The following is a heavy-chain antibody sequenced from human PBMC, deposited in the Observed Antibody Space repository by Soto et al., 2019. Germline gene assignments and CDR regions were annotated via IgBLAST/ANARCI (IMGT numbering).Heavy chain of an antibody. Sequence: QVQLVQSGAEVKKPGSSVKVSCKASGGTFSSYAISWVRQAPGQGLEWMGGIIPIFGTANYAQKFQGRVTITADESTSTAYMGLSSLRSEDTAVYYCARVEDIVLVPAAAYYYYGMDVWGQGTTVTVSS. J-gene: IGHJ6*02. CDR3: ARVEDIVLVPAAAYYYYGMDV. V-gene: IGHV1-69*12. CDR2: IIPIFGTA. CDR1: GGTFSSYA. D-gene: IGHD2-2*01.